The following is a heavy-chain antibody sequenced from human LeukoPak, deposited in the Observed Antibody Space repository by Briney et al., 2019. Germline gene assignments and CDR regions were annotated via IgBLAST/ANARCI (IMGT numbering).Heavy chain of an antibody. CDR1: GDTFIINE. CDR3: ARVTAAGTWTFDI. D-gene: IGHD6-13*01. J-gene: IGHJ3*02. Sequence: GASVKVSCKASGDTFIINEINWVGQATGQGLEWMGWMNPNSGNTGYAQKFQGRVTMTRNISITTAYMELTDLRSEDTAVYYCARVTAAGTWTFDIWGQRTTVTVSS. CDR2: MNPNSGNT. V-gene: IGHV1-8*02.